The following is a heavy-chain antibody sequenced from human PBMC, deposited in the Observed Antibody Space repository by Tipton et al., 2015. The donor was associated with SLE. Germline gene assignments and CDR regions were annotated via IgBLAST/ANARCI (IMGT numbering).Heavy chain of an antibody. CDR1: GASISSHY. CDR2: IYTSGST. Sequence: TLSLTCTVSGASISSHYWSWIRQPPGKGLEWIGNIYTSGSTNYNPSLKSRATISVDTSKNRFSLKLSSVTAADTAVYYCARRSTLIRTNWFDPWGHGTQVTVSS. CDR3: ARRSTLIRTNWFDP. D-gene: IGHD3-10*01. V-gene: IGHV4-4*09. J-gene: IGHJ5*02.